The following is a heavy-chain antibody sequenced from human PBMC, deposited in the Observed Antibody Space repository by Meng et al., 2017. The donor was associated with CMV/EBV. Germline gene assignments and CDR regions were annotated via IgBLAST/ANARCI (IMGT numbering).Heavy chain of an antibody. CDR1: GGSRSSGYEY. Sequence: LQGPGQGLVKPSHTLSTNCTVAGGSRSSGYEYLSWIRQPPGKGLEWIGYIYYSGSTYYNPSLKSRVTISVDTSKNQFSLKLSSVTAADTAVYYCARVGRTSCYDYWGQGTLVTVSS. J-gene: IGHJ4*02. D-gene: IGHD2-2*01. CDR3: ARVGRTSCYDY. CDR2: IYYSGST. V-gene: IGHV4-30-4*08.